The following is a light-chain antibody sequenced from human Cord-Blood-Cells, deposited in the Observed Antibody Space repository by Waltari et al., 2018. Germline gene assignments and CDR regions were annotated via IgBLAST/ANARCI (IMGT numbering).Light chain of an antibody. CDR3: QQSYSTPGS. CDR1: QSIKSY. J-gene: IGKJ2*03. CDR2: AAA. Sequence: DIQMTQAPSSLSASVGDRVTITCRASQSIKSYLSWYQQKPGKAPKLLIYAAASLQSGVPSRFSGSGSGTDFTLTISILQPEDFATYYCQQSYSTPGSFGQGTKREIK. V-gene: IGKV1-39*01.